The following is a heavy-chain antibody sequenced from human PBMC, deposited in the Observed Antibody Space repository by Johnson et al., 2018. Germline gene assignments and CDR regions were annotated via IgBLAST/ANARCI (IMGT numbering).Heavy chain of an antibody. V-gene: IGHV3-73*02. CDR1: GFTFSGSA. Sequence: EVQLLESGGGLVQPGGSLKLSCAASGFTFSGSAMHWVRQASGKGLAWVGRIRSKANSYATAYAASVKGRFPISRADSKNTANLQMKNLKTGATAVYYCRRFYDFWSGSTPRYGMDVWGQGTTVTVSS. CDR3: RRFYDFWSGSTPRYGMDV. D-gene: IGHD3-3*01. CDR2: IRSKANSYAT. J-gene: IGHJ6*02.